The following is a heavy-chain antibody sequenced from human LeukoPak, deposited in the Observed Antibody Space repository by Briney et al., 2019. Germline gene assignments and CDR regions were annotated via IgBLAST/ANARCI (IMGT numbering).Heavy chain of an antibody. D-gene: IGHD5-18*01. Sequence: SQTLSLTRAVYGGSFSGYYQSWISQPPGKGLEWMGENNQSGSTNYNPSLKSRVTISVDTSNNQCSLKPSSVTAARPAVYFSRSTTEGGYTCDYFYYYYLDVWGKGTTVNIS. V-gene: IGHV4-34*03. CDR2: NNQSGST. CDR1: GGSFSGYY. CDR3: RSTTEGGYTCDYFYYYYLDV. J-gene: IGHJ6*03.